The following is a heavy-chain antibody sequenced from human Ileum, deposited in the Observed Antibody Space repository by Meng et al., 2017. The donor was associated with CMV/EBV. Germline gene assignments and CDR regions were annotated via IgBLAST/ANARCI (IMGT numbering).Heavy chain of an antibody. CDR1: GFTFSNYW. J-gene: IGHJ6*02. V-gene: IGHV3-74*03. CDR2: ISSDGSST. Sequence: GESLKISCAASGFTFSNYWMHWVRQVPGKGLVWVSRISSDGSSTTHADSVKGRFTISRDNAKNTLYLQMNSLRAEDTALYYCARGNYFAMDVWGQGTTVT. CDR3: ARGNYFAMDV.